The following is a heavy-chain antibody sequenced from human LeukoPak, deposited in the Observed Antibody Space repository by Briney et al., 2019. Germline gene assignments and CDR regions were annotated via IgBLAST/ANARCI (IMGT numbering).Heavy chain of an antibody. V-gene: IGHV4-34*01. D-gene: IGHD6-19*01. Sequence: PSETLSLTCAVYGGSFSGYYWSWIRQPPGKGLEWIGEINHSGSTNYNPSLKSRVTISVDTSKNQFSLKLSSVTAADTAVYYCARGSGWYRRHNWFDPWGQGTLVTVSS. J-gene: IGHJ5*02. CDR3: ARGSGWYRRHNWFDP. CDR2: INHSGST. CDR1: GGSFSGYY.